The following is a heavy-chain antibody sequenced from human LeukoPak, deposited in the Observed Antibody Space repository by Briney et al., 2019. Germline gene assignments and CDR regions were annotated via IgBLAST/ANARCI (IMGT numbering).Heavy chain of an antibody. CDR1: GGSISSGSYY. Sequence: TSETLSLTCTVSGGSISSGSYYWSWLRQPAGKGLEWIGRIYTSGSTNYNPSLKSRVTISVDTSKNQFSLKLSSVTAADTAVYYCARASFMITFGGVIVIPPHFDYWGQGTLVTVSS. V-gene: IGHV4-61*02. J-gene: IGHJ4*02. CDR3: ARASFMITFGGVIVIPPHFDY. D-gene: IGHD3-16*02. CDR2: IYTSGST.